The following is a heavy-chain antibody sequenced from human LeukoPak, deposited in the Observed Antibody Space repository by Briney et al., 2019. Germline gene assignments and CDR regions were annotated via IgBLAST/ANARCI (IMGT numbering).Heavy chain of an antibody. Sequence: SETLSLTCTVSGGSISSSSYYWGWIRQPPGKGLEWIGSIYYSGSTYYNPSLKSRVTISVDTSKNQFSLKLSSVTAADTAVYYCARATLSSSWIEYFQHWGQGTLVTVSS. CDR2: IYYSGST. CDR1: GGSISSSSYY. D-gene: IGHD6-13*01. V-gene: IGHV4-39*07. CDR3: ARATLSSSWIEYFQH. J-gene: IGHJ1*01.